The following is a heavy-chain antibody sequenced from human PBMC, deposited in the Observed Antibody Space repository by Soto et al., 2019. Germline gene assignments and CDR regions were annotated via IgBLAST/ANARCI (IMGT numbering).Heavy chain of an antibody. D-gene: IGHD2-15*01. CDR1: GGSFSGYY. CDR2: YNQSGRT. Sequence: QVQLQQWGAGLLKPSETLSVTCADYGGSFSGYYWNWIGQAPGKGLEWTGEYNQSGRTSYNPSLRSRVTISVVTSKNQFSLKLSSVTAADTAVYYCARGGVVRYCSGGSCYPPYSWFAPWGQGTLVTVSS. CDR3: ARGGVVRYCSGGSCYPPYSWFAP. V-gene: IGHV4-34*01. J-gene: IGHJ5*02.